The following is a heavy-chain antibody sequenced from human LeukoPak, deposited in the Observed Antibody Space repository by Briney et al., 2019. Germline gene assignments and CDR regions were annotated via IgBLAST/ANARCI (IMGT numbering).Heavy chain of an antibody. D-gene: IGHD3-10*01. V-gene: IGHV3-74*01. Sequence: GGSLRLSCAASGFTLSSYWMHWVRQAPGKGLVWVSRINSDGSSTSYADSVKGRFTISRDNAKNTLYLQMNSLRAEDTAVYYCARGTGFGELSDYWGQGTLVPSPQ. CDR1: GFTLSSYW. CDR3: ARGTGFGELSDY. J-gene: IGHJ4*02. CDR2: INSDGSST.